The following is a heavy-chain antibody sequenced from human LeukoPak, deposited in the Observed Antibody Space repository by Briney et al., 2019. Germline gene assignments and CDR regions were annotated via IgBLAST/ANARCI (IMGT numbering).Heavy chain of an antibody. CDR3: VTTKLVRGAFDI. CDR1: GYTFTGYY. D-gene: IGHD6-13*01. J-gene: IGHJ3*02. V-gene: IGHV1-2*02. Sequence: ASVKGSCKASGYTFTGYYMHWVRQAPGQGLEWMGWINPNSGGTNYAQKFQGRVTMTRDTSISTAYMELSRLRSDDTAVYYCVTTKLVRGAFDIWGQGTMVTVSS. CDR2: INPNSGGT.